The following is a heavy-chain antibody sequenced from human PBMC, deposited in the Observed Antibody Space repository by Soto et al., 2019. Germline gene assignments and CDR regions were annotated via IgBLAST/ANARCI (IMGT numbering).Heavy chain of an antibody. CDR1: GFTFSSYW. J-gene: IGHJ1*01. Sequence: EVQLVESGGGLVQPGGSLRLSCAASGFTFSSYWMSWVRQAPGKGLEWVANIKKDGSEKYYVDSVKGRFTISRDNAKNSLYLQMNSLRAEDTAVYYCASMGSSSEYFQHWGQGTLVTVSS. V-gene: IGHV3-7*02. CDR2: IKKDGSEK. CDR3: ASMGSSSEYFQH. D-gene: IGHD6-13*01.